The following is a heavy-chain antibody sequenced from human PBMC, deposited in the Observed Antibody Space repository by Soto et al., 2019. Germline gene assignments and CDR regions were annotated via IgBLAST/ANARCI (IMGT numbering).Heavy chain of an antibody. CDR3: AKDTMLRWDYYYYYMDV. CDR1: GFTFDDYA. D-gene: IGHD2-15*01. Sequence: GGSLRLSCAASGFTFDDYAMHWVRQAPGKGLEWVSGISWNSGSIGYADSVKGRFTISRDNAKNSLYLQMNSLRAEDTALYYCAKDTMLRWDYYYYYMDVWGKGTTVTVSS. V-gene: IGHV3-9*01. J-gene: IGHJ6*03. CDR2: ISWNSGSI.